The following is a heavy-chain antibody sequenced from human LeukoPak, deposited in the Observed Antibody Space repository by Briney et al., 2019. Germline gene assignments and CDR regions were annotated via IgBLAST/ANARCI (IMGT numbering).Heavy chain of an antibody. J-gene: IGHJ3*01. Sequence: GGSLRLSCAASGFTVSNNYMCWLRQAPGKGLELVSVVYGVGSTYYADSVEGRFTISRDNSKNSLYLQMNSLRIEDTAVYYCAKANPLIVGARAGGPINFWGQGTMVTVSS. D-gene: IGHD1-26*01. CDR2: VYGVGST. CDR1: GFTVSNNY. CDR3: AKANPLIVGARAGGPINF. V-gene: IGHV3-53*05.